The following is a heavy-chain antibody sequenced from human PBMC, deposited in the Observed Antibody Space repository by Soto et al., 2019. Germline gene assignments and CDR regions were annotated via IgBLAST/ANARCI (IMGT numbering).Heavy chain of an antibody. V-gene: IGHV1-69*06. J-gene: IGHJ5*02. Sequence: SVKVSCKASGGTFGSDAITWVRQAPGQGLEWVGRIIPIFGTTNYAQNLQGRVTTSADKSTLTSYMELHSLTSDDTALYYCARDRTDSGYYTNWLDPWGQGTQVTVSS. CDR2: IIPIFGTT. CDR3: ARDRTDSGYYTNWLDP. D-gene: IGHD3-22*01. CDR1: GGTFGSDA.